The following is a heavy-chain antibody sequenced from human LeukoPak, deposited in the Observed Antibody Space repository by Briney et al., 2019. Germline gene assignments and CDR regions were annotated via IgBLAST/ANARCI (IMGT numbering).Heavy chain of an antibody. CDR2: INQDANLI. CDR1: GFTFTNYR. V-gene: IGHV3-7*01. CDR3: AKSEGYIPSY. D-gene: IGHD5-18*01. J-gene: IGHJ4*02. Sequence: GGSLRLSCTASGFTFTNYRMTWIRQAPGKGLEWVANINQDANLIRYVDSVKGRFTISRDNAKNSVYLQMNSLRVEDTAVYYCAKSEGYIPSYWGQGTLVTVSS.